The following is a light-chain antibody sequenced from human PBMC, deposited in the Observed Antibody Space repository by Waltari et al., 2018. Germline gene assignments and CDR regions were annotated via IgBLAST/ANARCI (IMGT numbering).Light chain of an antibody. CDR2: SVS. V-gene: IGKV1-33*01. CDR3: QQYRSLSLT. J-gene: IGKJ2*01. Sequence: DIQLTQTPSSLSASVGDRLTITCQASQDTGDSLNWFQHKPGTPPELLIYSVSRLDYGVPSRFTGSRSGTNYSFSISNLQPDDIATYFCQQYRSLSLTFGQGTK. CDR1: QDTGDS.